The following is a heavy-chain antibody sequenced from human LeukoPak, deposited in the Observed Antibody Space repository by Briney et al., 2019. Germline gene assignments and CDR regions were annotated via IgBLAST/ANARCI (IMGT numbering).Heavy chain of an antibody. J-gene: IGHJ4*02. V-gene: IGHV4-30-4*01. CDR2: IYYSGST. D-gene: IGHD1-1*01. CDR1: GGSISSGDYY. Sequence: SETLSLTCTVPGGSISSGDYYWSWIRQPPGKGLEWIGYIYYSGSTYYNPSLKSRVTISVDTSKNQFSLKLSSVTAADTAVYYCARDAGSYWDEHPYYFDYWGQGTLVTVSS. CDR3: ARDAGSYWDEHPYYFDY.